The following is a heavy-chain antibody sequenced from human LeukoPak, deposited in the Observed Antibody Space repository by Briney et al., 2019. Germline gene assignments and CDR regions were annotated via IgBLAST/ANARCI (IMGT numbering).Heavy chain of an antibody. V-gene: IGHV4-34*09. CDR3: ARDAGYSGYDFGPGKAFDI. J-gene: IGHJ3*02. D-gene: IGHD5-12*01. Sequence: PSETLSLTCAVYGGSFSGYYWSWIRQPPGKGLEWIGYIYYSGSTYYNPSLKSRVTTSVDASKNQFSLKLSSVTAADTAVYYCARDAGYSGYDFGPGKAFDIWGQGTMVTVSS. CDR2: IYYSGST. CDR1: GGSFSGYY.